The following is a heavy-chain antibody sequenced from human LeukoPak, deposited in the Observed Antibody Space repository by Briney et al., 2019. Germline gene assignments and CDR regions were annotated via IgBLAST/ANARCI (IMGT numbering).Heavy chain of an antibody. CDR3: ARDSSSWSHYFDY. CDR1: GFTFSSYA. Sequence: PGGSLRLSCAASGFTFSSYAMHWVRQASGKGLEWVAVISYDGSNKYYADSVKGRFTISRDNSKNTLYLQMNSLRAEDTAVYYCARDSSSWSHYFDYWGQGTLVTVSS. J-gene: IGHJ4*02. D-gene: IGHD6-13*01. V-gene: IGHV3-30*04. CDR2: ISYDGSNK.